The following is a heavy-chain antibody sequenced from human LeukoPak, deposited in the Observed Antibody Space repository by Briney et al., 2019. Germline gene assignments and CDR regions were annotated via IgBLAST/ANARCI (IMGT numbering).Heavy chain of an antibody. D-gene: IGHD3-10*01. CDR1: GFTFSSYS. CDR3: ARGGYDSGSYYKGPLYYFDY. CDR2: ISSSSSTI. Sequence: GGSLRLSCAASGFTFSSYSMNWVRQAPGKGLEWVSYISSSSSTIYYADSVKGRFTISRDNAKNSLYLQMNSLRAEDTAVYYCARGGYDSGSYYKGPLYYFDYWGQGTLVTVSS. V-gene: IGHV3-48*01. J-gene: IGHJ4*02.